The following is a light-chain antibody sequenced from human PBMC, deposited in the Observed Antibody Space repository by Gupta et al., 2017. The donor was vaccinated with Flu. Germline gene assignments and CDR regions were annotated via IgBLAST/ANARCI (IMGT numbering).Light chain of an antibody. CDR3: CSDAGTDTWV. V-gene: IGLV2-11*01. Sequence: SVTISCTGTSSDVGGYNYVSWYQQHPGKAPKLSIYDVSRRPSGVPDRFSGSTSGNTASLTVSGLQAEDEADYYCCSDAGTDTWVFGGGTKLTVL. CDR2: DVS. CDR1: SSDVGGYNY. J-gene: IGLJ3*02.